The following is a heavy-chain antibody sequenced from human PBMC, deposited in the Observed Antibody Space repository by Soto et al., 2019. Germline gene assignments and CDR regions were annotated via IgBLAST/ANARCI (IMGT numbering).Heavy chain of an antibody. J-gene: IGHJ4*02. CDR3: VGTGTTADY. CDR1: GASVSSGDYY. CDR2: IYYSGDS. Sequence: SETLSLTCTVSGASVSSGDYYWSSIRQSPGKGLEWIGYIYYSGDSYYNPSLKGRLAISIDTSKNQFSLILNSVTVADTAIYYCVGTGTTADYWGRGTLVTVSS. V-gene: IGHV4-30-4*01. D-gene: IGHD4-17*01.